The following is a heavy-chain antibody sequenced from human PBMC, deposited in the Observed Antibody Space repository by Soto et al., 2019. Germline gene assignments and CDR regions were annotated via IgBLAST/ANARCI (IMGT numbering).Heavy chain of an antibody. V-gene: IGHV5-51*01. D-gene: IGHD2-8*01. CDR1: GYTFTAYW. CDR3: ARPLYPGYCTDGVCYSYDY. CDR2: IFPADSEI. Sequence: GESLKISCQSFGYTFTAYWIAWVRQMPGKGLEWMGIIFPADSEIRYNPSFRGHVTISADKSISTAYLQWSSLEASDTAMYYCARPLYPGYCTDGVCYSYDYWGQGTPVTVS. J-gene: IGHJ4*02.